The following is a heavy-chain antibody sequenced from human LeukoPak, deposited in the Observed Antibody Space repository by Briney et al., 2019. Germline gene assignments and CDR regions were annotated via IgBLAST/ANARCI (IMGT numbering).Heavy chain of an antibody. CDR2: INPNSGGT. Sequence: ASVKVSCKASGYTFTGYYMHWVRQAPGQGLEWMGWINPNSGGTNYAQKFQGRFTMTRDTSISTAYMELSRLRSDDTAVYYCARPAYSIVVVPAANPEGPYYYYYMDVWGKGTTVTVSS. V-gene: IGHV1-2*02. CDR3: ARPAYSIVVVPAANPEGPYYYYYMDV. D-gene: IGHD2-2*01. CDR1: GYTFTGYY. J-gene: IGHJ6*03.